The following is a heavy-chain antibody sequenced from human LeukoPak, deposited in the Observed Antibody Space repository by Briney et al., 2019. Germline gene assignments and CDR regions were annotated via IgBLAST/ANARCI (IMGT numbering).Heavy chain of an antibody. CDR1: GFTFGDYA. V-gene: IGHV3-49*03. D-gene: IGHD3-22*01. J-gene: IGHJ4*02. Sequence: PGGSLRLSCTASGFTFGDYAVSWFRQAPGKGLGWVGFIRSKAYGGTTEYAASVKGRFTISRDDSKSIAYLQMNSLKTEDTAVYYCTRGYYDSSGYYWLSSFYYFDYWGQGTLVTVSS. CDR3: TRGYYDSSGYYWLSSFYYFDY. CDR2: IRSKAYGGTT.